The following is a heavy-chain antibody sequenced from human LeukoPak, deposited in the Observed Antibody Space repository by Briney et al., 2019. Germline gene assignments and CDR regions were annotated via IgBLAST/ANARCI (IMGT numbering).Heavy chain of an antibody. V-gene: IGHV3-48*03. D-gene: IGHD3-3*01. CDR1: GFTFSSYE. CDR3: AKDPYDFWSGYYIDY. Sequence: GGSLRLSCAASGFTFSSYEMNWVRQAPGKGLEWVSYISSSGSTIYYADSVKGRFTISRDNAKNSLYLQMNSLRAEDTAVYYCAKDPYDFWSGYYIDYWGQGTLVTVSS. CDR2: ISSSGSTI. J-gene: IGHJ4*02.